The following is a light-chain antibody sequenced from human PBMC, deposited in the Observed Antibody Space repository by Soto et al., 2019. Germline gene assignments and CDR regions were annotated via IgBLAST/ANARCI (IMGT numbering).Light chain of an antibody. CDR1: QSVSSSY. Sequence: EIVLTQSPGTLSLSPGERATLSCRASQSVSSSYLAWYQQKPGQAPRLLIYGASSRATGIPDRFSGSGSGTDFTLTISRLEPEDFAVSSCQQYGSSPPWTFGQGTKVEIK. V-gene: IGKV3-20*01. CDR3: QQYGSSPPWT. J-gene: IGKJ1*01. CDR2: GAS.